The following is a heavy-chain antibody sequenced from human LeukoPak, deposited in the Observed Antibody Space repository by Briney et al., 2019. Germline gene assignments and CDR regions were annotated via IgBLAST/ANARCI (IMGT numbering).Heavy chain of an antibody. CDR1: GGSISSSDYY. CDR2: IYFSGGT. J-gene: IGHJ2*01. V-gene: IGHV4-39*07. CDR3: ARGGGGYSWYFDL. Sequence: SETLSLTCTVSGGSISSSDYYWGWIRQPPGKGLEWIGSIYFSGGTYYNPSLKSRVTISVDTSKNQFSLRLSSVTAVDTAVYYCARGGGGYSWYFDLWGRGTLVTVSS. D-gene: IGHD5-12*01.